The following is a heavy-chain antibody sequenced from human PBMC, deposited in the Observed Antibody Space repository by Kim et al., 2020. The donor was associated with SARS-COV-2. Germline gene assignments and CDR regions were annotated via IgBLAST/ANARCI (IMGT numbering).Heavy chain of an antibody. CDR3: AKVTGAVRAVIIDAFDI. J-gene: IGHJ3*02. V-gene: IGHV3-23*01. Sequence: VKGRFTISRDNSKNTLYLQMNSLRAEDTAVYYCAKVTGAVRAVIIDAFDIWGQGTMVTVSS. D-gene: IGHD3-10*01.